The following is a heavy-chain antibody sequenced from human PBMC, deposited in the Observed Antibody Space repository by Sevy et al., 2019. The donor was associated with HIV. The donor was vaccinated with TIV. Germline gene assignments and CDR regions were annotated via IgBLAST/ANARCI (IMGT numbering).Heavy chain of an antibody. V-gene: IGHV5-51*01. CDR3: ARLDYGDSDAFDI. CDR1: GYSFITYW. CDR2: IFPADSNT. Sequence: GESLKTSCKGSGYSFITYWLGWVRQMPGKGLEWMGLIFPADSNTRYSPSFQGQVTISADKSISTAYLQWSSLKASDNAMYYCARLDYGDSDAFDIWGQGTMVTVSS. J-gene: IGHJ3*02. D-gene: IGHD4-17*01.